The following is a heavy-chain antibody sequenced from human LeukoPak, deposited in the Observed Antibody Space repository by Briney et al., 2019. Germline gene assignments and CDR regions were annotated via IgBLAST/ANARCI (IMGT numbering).Heavy chain of an antibody. CDR3: SQEGGSHY. D-gene: IGHD5-12*01. Sequence: PGGSLRLSCAASGFTFSSYGMHWVRQAPGKGLEWVAFIRSDGSDKSYEDSVKGQITISKDNSKNTLYLQMNSLRAEDTAVYYCSQEGGSHYWGQGTLVTVSS. CDR1: GFTFSSYG. CDR2: IRSDGSDK. V-gene: IGHV3-30*02. J-gene: IGHJ4*02.